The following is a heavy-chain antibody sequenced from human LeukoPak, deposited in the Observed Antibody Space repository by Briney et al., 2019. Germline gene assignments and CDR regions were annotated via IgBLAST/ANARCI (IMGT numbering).Heavy chain of an antibody. Sequence: ASVKVSCKASGYTFTGYYMHWVRQAPGQGLEWMGWINPNSGGTNYAQKFQGRVTMTRDTSISTAYMELSRLGSDDTAVYYCATSYSNYRVLDYWGQGTLVTVSS. CDR3: ATSYSNYRVLDY. D-gene: IGHD4-11*01. J-gene: IGHJ4*02. CDR2: INPNSGGT. V-gene: IGHV1-2*02. CDR1: GYTFTGYY.